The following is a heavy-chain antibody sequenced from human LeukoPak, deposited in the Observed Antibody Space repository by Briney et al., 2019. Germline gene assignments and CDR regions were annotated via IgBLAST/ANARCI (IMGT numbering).Heavy chain of an antibody. CDR3: AKVLALTEHYWYGMDV. V-gene: IGHV3-23*01. CDR1: GFTFSTYP. CDR2: ISDSGSRT. Sequence: GGSLRLSSAASGFTFSTYPMIWIRQAPGKGLEWVSGISDSGSRTYYADNVKGRFTVSRDNSKNTVFLQMNSLRADDTAVYYCAKVLALTEHYWYGMDVWGQGATVTVSS. J-gene: IGHJ6*02.